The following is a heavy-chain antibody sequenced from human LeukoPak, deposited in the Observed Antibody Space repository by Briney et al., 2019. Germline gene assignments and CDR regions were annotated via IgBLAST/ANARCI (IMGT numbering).Heavy chain of an antibody. J-gene: IGHJ6*02. V-gene: IGHV3-23*01. CDR2: ISGSGGNT. CDR1: TFTFSRLA. Sequence: GGSLRLSCAASTFTFSRLAMSWVRQAPGKGLEWVSAISGSGGNTYYADSVKGRFTISRDNSKNTLYLQMNSLRAEDTAVYYCAKSTRLYFYYGMGVWGQGTTVTVSS. CDR3: AKSTRLYFYYGMGV.